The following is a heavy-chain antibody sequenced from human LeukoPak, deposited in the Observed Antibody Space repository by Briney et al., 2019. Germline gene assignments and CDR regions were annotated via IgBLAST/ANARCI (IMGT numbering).Heavy chain of an antibody. Sequence: SETLSLTCAVYGGSFSGYYWSWIRQPPGKGLEWIGEINHSGSTNYNPSLKSRVTMSVDTSKNQFSLKLSSVTAADTAVYCCARNPKYYYDSSGTNAFDIWGQGTMVTVSS. CDR3: ARNPKYYYDSSGTNAFDI. CDR1: GGSFSGYY. J-gene: IGHJ3*02. D-gene: IGHD3-22*01. V-gene: IGHV4-34*01. CDR2: INHSGST.